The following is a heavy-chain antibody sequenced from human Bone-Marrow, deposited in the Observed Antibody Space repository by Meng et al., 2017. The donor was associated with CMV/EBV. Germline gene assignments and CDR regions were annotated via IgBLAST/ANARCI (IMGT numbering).Heavy chain of an antibody. D-gene: IGHD5-24*01. CDR1: GGTFSSYA. V-gene: IGHV1-69*10. Sequence: SAKVSCKASGGTFSSYAISWVRQAPGQGLEWMGGVIPILDITNNAQKFQGRGTITADKSTSTAYMELRSLRSDDTAVYYCASRDGYNDPLDYWGQGTLVTVSS. CDR2: VIPILDIT. J-gene: IGHJ4*02. CDR3: ASRDGYNDPLDY.